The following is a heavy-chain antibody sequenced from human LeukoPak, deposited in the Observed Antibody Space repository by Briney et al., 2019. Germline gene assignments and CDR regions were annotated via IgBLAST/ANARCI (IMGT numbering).Heavy chain of an antibody. D-gene: IGHD3-10*01. CDR2: IYYSGNT. V-gene: IGHV4-39*01. J-gene: IGHJ4*02. Sequence: PSETLSLTCTVSGGSISSSSYYWGWIRQPPGKGLEGIGTIYYSGNTYYNPSLKSRVTISVDTSKNQFSLKLSSVTAADTAVYYCARVSWFGEFAFDYWGQGTLVTVSS. CDR1: GGSISSSSYY. CDR3: ARVSWFGEFAFDY.